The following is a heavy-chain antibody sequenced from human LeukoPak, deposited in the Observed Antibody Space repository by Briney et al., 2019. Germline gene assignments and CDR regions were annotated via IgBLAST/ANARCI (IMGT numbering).Heavy chain of an antibody. CDR2: INHSGST. Sequence: PSETLSLTCAVYGGSFSGYYWSWIRQPPGKGLEWTGEINHSGSTNYNPSLKSRVTISVDTSKNQFSLKLSSVTAADTAVYYCAREESYYGVVYWGQGTLVTVSS. J-gene: IGHJ4*02. D-gene: IGHD1-26*01. CDR1: GGSFSGYY. V-gene: IGHV4-34*01. CDR3: AREESYYGVVY.